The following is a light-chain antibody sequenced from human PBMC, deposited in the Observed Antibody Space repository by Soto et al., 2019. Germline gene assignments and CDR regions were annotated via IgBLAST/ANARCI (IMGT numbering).Light chain of an antibody. V-gene: IGLV2-14*01. CDR3: ISYTGSSTSYV. CDR1: SSDVGSYDH. J-gene: IGLJ1*01. Sequence: QSALTQPASVSGSPGQSITISCSGTSSDVGSYDHVAWYQQFPGKTPKLMIYEVSNRPSGVSSRFSGSKSGNTASLTISGLQAEDEADYYCISYTGSSTSYVFGSGTKQTVL. CDR2: EVS.